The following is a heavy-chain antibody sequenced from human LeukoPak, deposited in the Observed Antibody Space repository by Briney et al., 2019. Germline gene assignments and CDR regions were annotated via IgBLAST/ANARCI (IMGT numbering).Heavy chain of an antibody. D-gene: IGHD4-17*01. Sequence: SETLSPTCLLDAGSTNSYYRSWVRQPPGAGREWTGYIYNIGSPYLNHSLKSRVPISVHPSKNQFSLKLSSVTAADTAVYYCARIKEGLTVTIPYYYYYYYMDVWGKGTTVTISS. CDR3: ARIKEGLTVTIPYYYYYYYMDV. CDR1: AGSTNSYY. V-gene: IGHV4-59*08. CDR2: IYNIGSP. J-gene: IGHJ6*03.